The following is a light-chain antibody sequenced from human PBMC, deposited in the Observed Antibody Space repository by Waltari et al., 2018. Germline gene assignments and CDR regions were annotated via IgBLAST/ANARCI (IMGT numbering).Light chain of an antibody. CDR1: QSVSSN. V-gene: IGKV3-15*01. CDR3: QQYNNWPSP. Sequence: EIVMTQSPATLSVSPGARATLSCRASQSVSSNLAWYQQKPGQAPRLLIYGASTRATGIPARFSGSGSGTEFTLTISSMQSEDFAVYYCQQYNNWPSPFGQGTKVEIK. J-gene: IGKJ1*01. CDR2: GAS.